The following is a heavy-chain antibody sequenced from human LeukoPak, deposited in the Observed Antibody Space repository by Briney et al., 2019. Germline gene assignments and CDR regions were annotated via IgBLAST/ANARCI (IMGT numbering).Heavy chain of an antibody. CDR3: GKGSSTSACPDY. D-gene: IGHD6-19*01. CDR2: VRYDGSIQ. Sequence: PGGSLRLPCAASGFNFHSYGMHWARQAPGKGLDWVAFVRYDGSIQYYADSVKGRFAISRDNSKDTVSLQMNSLRPEDTAVYYCGKGSSTSACPDYWGQGTLVTVSS. CDR1: GFNFHSYG. V-gene: IGHV3-30*02. J-gene: IGHJ4*02.